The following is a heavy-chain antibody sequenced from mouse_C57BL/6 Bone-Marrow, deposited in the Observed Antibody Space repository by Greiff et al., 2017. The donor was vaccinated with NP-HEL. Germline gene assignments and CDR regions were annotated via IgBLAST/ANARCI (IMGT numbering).Heavy chain of an antibody. Sequence: QVQLKQPGAELVKPGASVKLSCKASGYTFTSYWMHWVKQRPGQGLEWIGMIHPNSGSTNYNEKFKSKATLTVDKSSSTAYMQLSSLTSEDSAVYYCAYGNFYYFDYWGQGTTLTVSS. CDR1: GYTFTSYW. CDR3: AYGNFYYFDY. V-gene: IGHV1-64*01. CDR2: IHPNSGST. D-gene: IGHD2-10*02. J-gene: IGHJ2*01.